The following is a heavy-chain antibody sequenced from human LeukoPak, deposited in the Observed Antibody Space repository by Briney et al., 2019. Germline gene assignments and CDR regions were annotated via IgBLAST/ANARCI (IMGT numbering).Heavy chain of an antibody. CDR1: GFTFSNYG. D-gene: IGHD1-14*01. CDR3: AKAFLTVQNFDF. J-gene: IGHJ4*02. CDR2: INSDGTST. V-gene: IGHV3-74*01. Sequence: GGSLRLSCAASGFTFSNYGMHWVRQAPGKGLVWVSRINSDGTSTNYADSVKGRFTISRDHAKNTLYLQMNSLRAEDTAVYYCAKAFLTVQNFDFWGQGTLVTVSS.